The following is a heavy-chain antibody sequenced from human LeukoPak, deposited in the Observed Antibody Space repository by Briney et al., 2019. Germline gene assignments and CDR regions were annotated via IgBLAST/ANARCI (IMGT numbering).Heavy chain of an antibody. CDR2: IDPSDSYT. D-gene: IGHD2-8*01. CDR3: ARPMAGSGGYYYYDMDV. V-gene: IGHV5-10-1*01. CDR1: GYSFASYW. Sequence: GESLKISCKGSGYSFASYWISWVRQMPGKGLEWMGSIDPSDSYTNYSPSFQGHVTISADKSISTAYLQWSSLKASDTATYYCARPMAGSGGYYYYDMDVWGQGTTVTVSS. J-gene: IGHJ6*02.